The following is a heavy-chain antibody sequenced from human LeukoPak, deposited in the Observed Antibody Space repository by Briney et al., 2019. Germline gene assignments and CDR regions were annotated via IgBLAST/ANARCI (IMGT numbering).Heavy chain of an antibody. D-gene: IGHD6-13*01. J-gene: IGHJ6*02. Sequence: GGSLRLSCAASGFTFSGYNMNWVRRAPGKGLEWVSSIGSSSSFIYYADSVKGRFTISRDNSKNTLYLQMNSLRAEDTAVYYCAKVQIAAAADYYYYYGMDVWGQGTTVTVSS. V-gene: IGHV3-21*04. CDR1: GFTFSGYN. CDR3: AKVQIAAAADYYYYYGMDV. CDR2: IGSSSSFI.